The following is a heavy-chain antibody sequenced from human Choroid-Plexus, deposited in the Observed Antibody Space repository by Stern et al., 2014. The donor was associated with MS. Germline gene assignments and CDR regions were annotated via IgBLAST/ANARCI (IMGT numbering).Heavy chain of an antibody. J-gene: IGHJ4*02. CDR3: ATASVAGTVIDY. V-gene: IGHV4-4*02. CDR1: GGSISSNNC. CDR2: IIQSGST. D-gene: IGHD6-19*01. Sequence: VQLVESGPGLVKPWGTLSLTCVVSGGSISSNNCWGWVREPPGQGLERIGDIIQSGSTNYNPSIKSRVTISVDNPKNQFSMNLTSVTAADTAVYYCATASVAGTVIDYWGQGILVTVSS.